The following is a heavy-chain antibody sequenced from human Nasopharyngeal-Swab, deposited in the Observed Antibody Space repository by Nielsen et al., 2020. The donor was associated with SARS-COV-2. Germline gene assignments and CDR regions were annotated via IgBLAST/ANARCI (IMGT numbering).Heavy chain of an antibody. CDR1: GFTFSSYG. J-gene: IGHJ6*02. D-gene: IGHD3-10*01. CDR3: AKDPSRLLWFGELSDYYYGMDV. CDR2: ISYDGSNK. V-gene: IGHV3-30*18. Sequence: SLKISCAASGFTFSSYGMHWVRQAPGKVLEWLAVISYDGSNKYYADSVKGRFTISRDNSKNTLYLQMNSLRAEDTAVYYCAKDPSRLLWFGELSDYYYGMDVWGQGTTVTVSS.